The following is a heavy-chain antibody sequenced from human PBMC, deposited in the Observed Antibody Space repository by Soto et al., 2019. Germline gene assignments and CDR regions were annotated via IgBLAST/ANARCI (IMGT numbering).Heavy chain of an antibody. V-gene: IGHV3-23*01. D-gene: IGHD1-1*01. CDR2: ISGSSDIT. Sequence: EVQLLESGGGLVQPGGFLRLSCAASGFTFSSFAMGWVRQAPGKGLEWVSLISGSSDITYYANSVKGRFTISRDNSKNTLYLQINSLRAEDTAVYFCATQDFRGTTGTTWGQGTLVTVSS. CDR1: GFTFSSFA. J-gene: IGHJ4*02. CDR3: ATQDFRGTTGTT.